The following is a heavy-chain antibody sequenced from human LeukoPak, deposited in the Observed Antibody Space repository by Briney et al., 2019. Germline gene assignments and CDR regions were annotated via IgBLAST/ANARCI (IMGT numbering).Heavy chain of an antibody. Sequence: GGSLRLSCAASGFTFSDYYMSWLRQAPGKGLEWVSYISSSGSTIYYADSVKGRFTISRDNAKNSLYLQMNSLRAEDTAVYYCARDLFTMVRGVMGGWFDPWGQGTLVTVSS. V-gene: IGHV3-11*01. CDR3: ARDLFTMVRGVMGGWFDP. CDR2: ISSSGSTI. J-gene: IGHJ5*02. CDR1: GFTFSDYY. D-gene: IGHD3-10*01.